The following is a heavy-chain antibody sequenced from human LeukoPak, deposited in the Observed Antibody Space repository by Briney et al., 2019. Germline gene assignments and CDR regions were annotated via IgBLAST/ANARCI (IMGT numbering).Heavy chain of an antibody. CDR3: ARVYVPYYYDGSGRLYFDY. CDR2: INPNSGGT. CDR1: GYTFTGYY. Sequence: GASVKVSCKASGYTFTGYYMHWVRQAPGQGLEWMGWINPNSGGTNYAQKFQGRVTMTRDTSISTAYMELSRLRSDDTAVYYCARVYVPYYYDGSGRLYFDYWGQGTLVTVSS. J-gene: IGHJ4*02. D-gene: IGHD3-22*01. V-gene: IGHV1-2*02.